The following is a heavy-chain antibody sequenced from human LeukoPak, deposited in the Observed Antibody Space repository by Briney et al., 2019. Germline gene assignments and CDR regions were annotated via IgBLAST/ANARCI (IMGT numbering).Heavy chain of an antibody. J-gene: IGHJ3*02. V-gene: IGHV4-39*07. CDR1: GGSISSSNYY. CDR3: AGEAGTNAFDI. D-gene: IGHD6-13*01. Sequence: PSETLSLTCTVSGGSISSSNYYWGWIRQPPGKGLEWIGSIYYSGSTYYNPSLKSRVTISVDTSKNQFSLKLSSVTAADTAVYYCAGEAGTNAFDIWGQGTMVTVSS. CDR2: IYYSGST.